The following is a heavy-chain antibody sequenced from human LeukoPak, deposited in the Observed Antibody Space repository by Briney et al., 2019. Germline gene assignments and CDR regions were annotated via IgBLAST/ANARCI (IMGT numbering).Heavy chain of an antibody. J-gene: IGHJ3*02. CDR3: AREQYDYVWGSPDAFDI. CDR1: GFTFSSYE. Sequence: GGSLRLSCAASGFTFSSYEMNWVRQAPGKGLEWVSYISSSGSTIYYADSVKGRFTISRDNAKNSLYLQMNSLRAEDTAVYYCAREQYDYVWGSPDAFDIWGQGTMVTVSS. CDR2: ISSSGSTI. V-gene: IGHV3-48*03. D-gene: IGHD3-16*01.